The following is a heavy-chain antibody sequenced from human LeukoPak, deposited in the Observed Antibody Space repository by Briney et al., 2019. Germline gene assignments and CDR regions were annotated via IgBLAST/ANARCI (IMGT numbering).Heavy chain of an antibody. J-gene: IGHJ4*02. V-gene: IGHV3-21*01. D-gene: IGHD2-15*01. CDR2: ISSSSSYI. CDR1: GFTFSSYS. CDR3: ASVTLRYCSGGSCYPDY. Sequence: GGSLRLSCAASGFTFSSYSMNWVRQAPGKGLEWFSSISSSSSYIYYADSVKGRFTISRDNAKNSLYLQMNSLRAEDTAVYYCASVTLRYCSGGSCYPDYWGQGTLVTVSS.